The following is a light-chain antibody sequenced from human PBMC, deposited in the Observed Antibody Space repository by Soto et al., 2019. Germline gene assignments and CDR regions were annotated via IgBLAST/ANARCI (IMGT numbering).Light chain of an antibody. V-gene: IGLV1-40*01. Sequence: QSVLTQPPSVSGAPGQRVSISCTGSTSNIGAGYHVHWYQQFPGTAPKLLMYDNTNRPSGVPDRFSGSKSGTSASLAITGLQDEDEADYYCQSYDSSLSSYVFGTGTKLTVL. CDR1: TSNIGAGYH. CDR3: QSYDSSLSSYV. J-gene: IGLJ1*01. CDR2: DNT.